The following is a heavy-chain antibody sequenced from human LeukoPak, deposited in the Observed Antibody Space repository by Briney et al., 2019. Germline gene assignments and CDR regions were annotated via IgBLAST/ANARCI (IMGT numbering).Heavy chain of an antibody. CDR3: AKDQAIDIRAYDS. J-gene: IGHJ3*02. D-gene: IGHD5-12*01. V-gene: IGHV3-21*01. Sequence: GGSLRLSCAASGFAFSGDNMNWVRQAPGKGLEWVSFIDAGGSYIRYADSVKGRFTISRDNAKNSLFLQMNSLRAEDTAMYFCAKDQAIDIRAYDSWGQGTMVTVSS. CDR1: GFAFSGDN. CDR2: IDAGGSYI.